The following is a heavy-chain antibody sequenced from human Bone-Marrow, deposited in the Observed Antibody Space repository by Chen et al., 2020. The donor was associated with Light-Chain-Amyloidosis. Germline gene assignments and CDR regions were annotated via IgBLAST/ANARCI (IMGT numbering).Heavy chain of an antibody. CDR3: ALDRDREAVGTYIDY. Sequence: VQLIQSGAEMKKPGATVKVSCRISGYSFIDYYMHWVRRAPGKGLEWVGLVDPQDGEPIYVRKFQDRVSITADTSTGTGYMELSSLTSEDTAVYYCALDRDREAVGTYIDYWGQGTLVTVSS. D-gene: IGHD6-19*01. CDR2: VDPQDGEP. V-gene: IGHV1-69-2*01. J-gene: IGHJ4*01. CDR1: GYSFIDYY.